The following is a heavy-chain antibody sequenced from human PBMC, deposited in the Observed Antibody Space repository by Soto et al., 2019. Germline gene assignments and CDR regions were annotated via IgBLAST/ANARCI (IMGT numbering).Heavy chain of an antibody. V-gene: IGHV3-30*18. Sequence: QVQLVESGGGVVQPGRSLRLSCAASGFTFSSYGMHWVRQAPGKGLEWVAVISYDGSNKYYADSVKGRFTISRDNSKNTLYLQMNSLRAEDTAVYYCAKSSDGAYFDYWGQGNLVTVSS. CDR1: GFTFSSYG. J-gene: IGHJ4*02. CDR3: AKSSDGAYFDY. D-gene: IGHD3-22*01. CDR2: ISYDGSNK.